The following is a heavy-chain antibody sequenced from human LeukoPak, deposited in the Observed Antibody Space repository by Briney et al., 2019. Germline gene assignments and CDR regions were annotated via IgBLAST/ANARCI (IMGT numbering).Heavy chain of an antibody. J-gene: IGHJ3*02. CDR3: ASNYYDSSGYYYHDAFDI. Sequence: SETLSLTCTVSGGSISIYYWSWIRQPPGKGLEWIGYIYYSGSTNYNPSLKSRVTISVDTSKNQFSLKLSSVTAADTAVYYCASNYYDSSGYYYHDAFDIWGQGTMVTVSS. CDR1: GGSISIYY. V-gene: IGHV4-59*01. CDR2: IYYSGST. D-gene: IGHD3-22*01.